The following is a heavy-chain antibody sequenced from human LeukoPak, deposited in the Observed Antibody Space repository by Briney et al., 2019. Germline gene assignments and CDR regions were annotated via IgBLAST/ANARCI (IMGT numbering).Heavy chain of an antibody. CDR1: VYTFTGYY. J-gene: IGHJ4*02. V-gene: IGHV1-2*06. Sequence: ASVKVSCKASVYTFTGYYMHWVRQAPGQGLEWMGQINPNSGGTNYAQKFQSRVTMTRDTAISTAYMELSRLRSDDTAVYYCASYRRGFLALDYWGQGTLVTVSS. CDR2: INPNSGGT. D-gene: IGHD2/OR15-2a*01. CDR3: ASYRRGFLALDY.